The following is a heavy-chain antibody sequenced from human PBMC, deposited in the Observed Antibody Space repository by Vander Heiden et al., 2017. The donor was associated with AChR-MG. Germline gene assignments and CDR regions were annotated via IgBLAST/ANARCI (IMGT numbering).Heavy chain of an antibody. V-gene: IGHV3-21*01. J-gene: IGHJ3*02. D-gene: IGHD1-26*01. CDR2: ISSSSSYI. CDR1: GFPFSSYS. Sequence: EVQLVESGGGVVKPGGSLRLSCAAYGFPFSSYSMNWDRQSPGKGLEWVSSISSSSSYIYYADSVKGRFTISRDNAKNSLYLQMNSLRAEDTAVYYCATSLWAEDAFDIWGQVTMVNVSS. CDR3: ATSLWAEDAFDI.